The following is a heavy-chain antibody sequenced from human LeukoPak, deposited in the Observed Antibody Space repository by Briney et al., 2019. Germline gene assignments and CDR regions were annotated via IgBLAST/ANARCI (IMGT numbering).Heavy chain of an antibody. CDR3: ARGSSSSWYYWFNP. CDR1: GGSFSGYY. CDR2: INHSGST. D-gene: IGHD6-13*01. J-gene: IGHJ5*02. V-gene: IGHV4-34*01. Sequence: SETLSLTCAVYGGSFSGYYWSWIRQPPGKGLEWIGEINHSGSTNYNPSLKSRVTISVDTSKNQFSLKLSSVTAADTAVYYCARGSSSSWYYWFNPWAREPWSPSPQ.